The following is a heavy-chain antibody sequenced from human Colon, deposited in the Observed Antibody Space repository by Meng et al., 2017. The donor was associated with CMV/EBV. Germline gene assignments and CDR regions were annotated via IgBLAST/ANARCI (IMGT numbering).Heavy chain of an antibody. CDR2: IYSNGRI. J-gene: IGHJ1*01. CDR1: GGSISGHY. CDR3: GRAGARGVPIDV. D-gene: IGHD3-10*01. V-gene: IGHV4-4*07. Sequence: QVQLPEPAQSLVKPSETLSLTFTVSGGSISGHYWTWIRRPAGEGLQWLGRIYSNGRIDENYSLKSRVTISVDTSKNQLSLRLTSVTAADTAVYYCGRAGARGVPIDVWGRGTLVTVSS.